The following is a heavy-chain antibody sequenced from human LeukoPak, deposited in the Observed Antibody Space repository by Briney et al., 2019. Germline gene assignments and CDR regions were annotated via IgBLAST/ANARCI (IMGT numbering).Heavy chain of an antibody. J-gene: IGHJ5*02. CDR1: GYTFTNYI. Sequence: RASVKVSCKASGYTFTNYIISWGRQAPGQGLEWMGWISAYNGNTNYAQKLQGRVTMTTDTSTATAYMELRSLRSDDTAVYYCARGGNYFRFDPWGQGTLVTVSS. D-gene: IGHD1-26*01. CDR3: ARGGNYFRFDP. CDR2: ISAYNGNT. V-gene: IGHV1-18*01.